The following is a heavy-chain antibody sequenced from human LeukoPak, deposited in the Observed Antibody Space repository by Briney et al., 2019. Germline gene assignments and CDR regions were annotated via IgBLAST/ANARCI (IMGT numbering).Heavy chain of an antibody. J-gene: IGHJ4*02. CDR2: IYSSGYT. D-gene: IGHD1/OR15-1a*01. CDR1: GGSISGYS. Sequence: PSETLSLTCTVSGGSISGYSWSWIRQPAGKGLEWIGRIYSSGYTNDNPFLKSRITMSVDMSKNQFSLRLSSVTAADTAVYYCARGEHSVDSWGQGMLVTVSS. V-gene: IGHV4-4*07. CDR3: ARGEHSVDS.